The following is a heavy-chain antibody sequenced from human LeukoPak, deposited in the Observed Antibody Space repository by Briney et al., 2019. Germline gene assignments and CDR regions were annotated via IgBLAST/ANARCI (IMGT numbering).Heavy chain of an antibody. Sequence: ASVKVSCKASGGTFSSYAISWVRQAPGQGLEWMGRIIPILGIANYAQKFQGRVTITADKSTSTAYMELSSLRSEDTAVYYCATVGAVYGSGSYYPPVDYWGQGTLVTVSS. D-gene: IGHD3-10*01. CDR1: GGTFSSYA. CDR2: IIPILGIA. V-gene: IGHV1-69*04. CDR3: ATVGAVYGSGSYYPPVDY. J-gene: IGHJ4*02.